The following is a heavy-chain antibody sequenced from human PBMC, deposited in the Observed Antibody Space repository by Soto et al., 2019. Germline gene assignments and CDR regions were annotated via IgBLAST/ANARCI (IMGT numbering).Heavy chain of an antibody. Sequence: GGSLRLSCAASGFTFSSYAMHWVRQAPGKGLEWVAVISYDGSNKYYADSVKGRFTTSRDNSKNTLYLQMNSLRAEDTAVYYCARDIALQHYYYYGMDVWGQGTTVTVSS. CDR2: ISYDGSNK. V-gene: IGHV3-30-3*01. CDR1: GFTFSSYA. J-gene: IGHJ6*02. CDR3: ARDIALQHYYYYGMDV. D-gene: IGHD6-13*01.